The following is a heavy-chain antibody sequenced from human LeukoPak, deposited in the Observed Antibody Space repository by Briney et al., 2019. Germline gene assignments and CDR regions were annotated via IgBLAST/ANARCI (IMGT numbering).Heavy chain of an antibody. CDR2: INYSGST. Sequence: TSETLSLTCTVSGGSISSYYWSWIRKPPGKGLEWIGYINYSGSTNYNPSLKSRVTISVDTSKNQFSLKLSSVTAADTAVYYCARSGRDCSGGSCYSYYYYYMDVWGKGTTVTVSS. CDR3: ARSGRDCSGGSCYSYYYYYMDV. D-gene: IGHD2-15*01. J-gene: IGHJ6*03. V-gene: IGHV4-59*01. CDR1: GGSISSYY.